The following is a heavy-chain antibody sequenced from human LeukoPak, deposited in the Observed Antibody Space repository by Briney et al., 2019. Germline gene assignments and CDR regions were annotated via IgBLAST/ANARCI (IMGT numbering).Heavy chain of an antibody. CDR1: GFIVSSNY. D-gene: IGHD1-26*01. CDR2: IYSGGNT. J-gene: IGHJ4*02. CDR3: TRHPGSIVGAHAGY. V-gene: IGHV3-53*01. Sequence: PGGSLRLSCAASGFIVSSNYMSWVRQAPGKGLEWVSVIYSGGNTYYADSVKGRFTISRDNSKNTLYLQMNSLKTEDTAVYYCTRHPGSIVGAHAGYWGQGTLVTVSS.